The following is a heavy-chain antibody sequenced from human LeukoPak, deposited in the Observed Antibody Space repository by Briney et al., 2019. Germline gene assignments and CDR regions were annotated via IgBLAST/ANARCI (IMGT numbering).Heavy chain of an antibody. Sequence: GGSLRLSCAASGFTFSSYSMNWVRQAPGKGLEWVSYISGGSNPIYYADSVKGRFTISRDNAKNSLYLQMNSLRAEDTAVYYCARSRSGYYFDYWGQGALVTVSS. CDR1: GFTFSSYS. CDR2: ISGGSNPI. CDR3: ARSRSGYYFDY. D-gene: IGHD3-3*01. V-gene: IGHV3-48*01. J-gene: IGHJ4*02.